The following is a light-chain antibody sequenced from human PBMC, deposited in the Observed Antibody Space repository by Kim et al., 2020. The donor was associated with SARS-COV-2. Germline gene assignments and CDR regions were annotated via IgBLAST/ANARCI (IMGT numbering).Light chain of an antibody. CDR3: QSGDISDTV. CDR2: KDT. V-gene: IGLV3-25*03. J-gene: IGLJ2*01. CDR1: ALQKQY. Sequence: VSPGQTARITCSGDALQKQYAYWYQQKPGQAPVLVMSKDTERPAGIPERFSGSSSGTTVTLTIRGVQAEDAADYFCQSGDISDTVFGGGTKLTVL.